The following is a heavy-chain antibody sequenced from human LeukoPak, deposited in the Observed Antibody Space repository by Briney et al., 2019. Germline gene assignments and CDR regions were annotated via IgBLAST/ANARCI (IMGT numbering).Heavy chain of an antibody. CDR1: GYSFTSYW. D-gene: IGHD2-2*01. Sequence: GESLKISCKGSGYSFTSYWIGWVRQMPGKGLEGMGILYPGDSDTRSCPSFQGQVTISADKSISTAYLQRSSLKASDTTMYDCERFLGYCSSTSCHSFAFDIWGQGTMVTVSS. J-gene: IGHJ3*02. CDR3: ERFLGYCSSTSCHSFAFDI. V-gene: IGHV5-51*01. CDR2: LYPGDSDT.